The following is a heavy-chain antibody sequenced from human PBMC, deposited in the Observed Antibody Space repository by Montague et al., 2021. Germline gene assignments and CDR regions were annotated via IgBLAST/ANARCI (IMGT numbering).Heavy chain of an antibody. V-gene: IGHV3-48*02. CDR1: GFTFSSYA. CDR3: AREDYFDSVDYYYHGMDV. D-gene: IGHD3-10*01. J-gene: IGHJ6*02. CDR2: ITSTSRTI. Sequence: SLRLSCAASGFTFSSYAMNWVRQAPGKGLEWVSYITSTSRTIYYADSVKGRFTIPRDNAKNSLYLQMNSLRDDDTAVYYCAREDYFDSVDYYYHGMDVWGQGTTVTVSS.